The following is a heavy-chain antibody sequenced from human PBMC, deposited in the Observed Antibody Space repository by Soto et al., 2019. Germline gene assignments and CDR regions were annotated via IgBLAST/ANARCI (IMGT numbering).Heavy chain of an antibody. J-gene: IGHJ5*02. V-gene: IGHV4-59*01. CDR3: ARAYSGGWYWFDP. CDR1: GGSISSYY. Sequence: SETLSLTCTVSGGSISSYYWIWIRQPPGKGLEWIGYIYYSGSTNYNPSLKSRVTISVDTSKNQFSLKLSSVTAADTAVYYCARAYSGGWYWFDPWGQGTLVTVSS. D-gene: IGHD6-19*01. CDR2: IYYSGST.